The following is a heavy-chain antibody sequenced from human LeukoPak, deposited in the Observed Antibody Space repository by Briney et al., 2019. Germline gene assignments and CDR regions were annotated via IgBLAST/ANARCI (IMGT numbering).Heavy chain of an antibody. CDR2: INPNSGGT. V-gene: IGHV1-2*02. Sequence: ASVKVSCKASGYTFTTYYMHWVRQAPGQGREWMGWINPNSGGTNYAQTFQGRVTMTRDTSISTAYMELNRLRSDDTAVYYCARDRDYGSGIFDYWGQGTLVTVSS. CDR1: GYTFTTYY. J-gene: IGHJ4*02. D-gene: IGHD3-10*01. CDR3: ARDRDYGSGIFDY.